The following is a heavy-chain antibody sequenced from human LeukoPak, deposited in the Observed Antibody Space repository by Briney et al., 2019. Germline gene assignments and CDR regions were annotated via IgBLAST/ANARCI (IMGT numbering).Heavy chain of an antibody. D-gene: IGHD7-27*01. Sequence: PSQTLSLTCAVSGGSISSGSYSRSWIRQPPGKGLEWIVYIYPRGSTYYNPSLKSRVILSLDKSANQFSLNLSSVTAADTAVYYCARFSPRAMGNYLDFWGQGTLVTVSS. CDR3: ARFSPRAMGNYLDF. CDR2: IYPRGST. V-gene: IGHV4-30-2*01. CDR1: GGSISSGSYS. J-gene: IGHJ4*02.